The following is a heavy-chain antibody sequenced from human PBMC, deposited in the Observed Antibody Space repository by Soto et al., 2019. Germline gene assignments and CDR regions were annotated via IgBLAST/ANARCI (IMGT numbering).Heavy chain of an antibody. CDR1: GFTFSDHY. V-gene: IGHV3-72*01. Sequence: PGGSLRLSCAASGFTFSDHYMDWVRQAPGKGLEWVGRIRNKANSYTTEYAASVKGRSNISRDDSQQSLHLQMNSMKTEDTAVYYCARGGYCSGVSCYSDYYGIDFWGQGTTVTVSS. J-gene: IGHJ6*02. D-gene: IGHD2-15*01. CDR3: ARGGYCSGVSCYSDYYGIDF. CDR2: IRNKANSYTT.